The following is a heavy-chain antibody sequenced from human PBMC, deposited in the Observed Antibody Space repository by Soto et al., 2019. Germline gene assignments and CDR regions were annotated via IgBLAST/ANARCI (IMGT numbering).Heavy chain of an antibody. CDR3: ARVEGSGYYDY. CDR1: GGSISSYY. J-gene: IGHJ4*02. CDR2: IYYSGST. D-gene: IGHD3-3*01. V-gene: IGHV4-59*01. Sequence: SETLSLTCTVSGGSISSYYWSWIRQPPGKGLEWIGYIYYSGSTNYNPSLKSRVTISVDTSKNQFSLKLSSVTAADTAVYYCARVEGSGYYDYWGQGTLVTVSS.